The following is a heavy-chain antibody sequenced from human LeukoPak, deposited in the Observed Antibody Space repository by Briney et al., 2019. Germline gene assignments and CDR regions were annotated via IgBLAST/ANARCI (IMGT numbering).Heavy chain of an antibody. D-gene: IGHD3-10*01. V-gene: IGHV3-23*01. CDR2: ISGSGGST. CDR1: GFTFSSYA. CDR3: AIPPGGRFGETFIERVDP. Sequence: GGSLRLSCAASGFTFSSYAMSWVRQAPGKGLEWVSAISGSGGSTYYADSVKGRFTISRDNSKNTLYLQMNSLRAEDTAVYYCAIPPGGRFGETFIERVDPWGQGTLVTVSS. J-gene: IGHJ5*02.